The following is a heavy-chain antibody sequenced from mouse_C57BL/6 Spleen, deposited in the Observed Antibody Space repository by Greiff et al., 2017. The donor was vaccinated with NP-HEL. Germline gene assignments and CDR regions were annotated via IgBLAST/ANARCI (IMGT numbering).Heavy chain of an antibody. CDR1: GYTFTDYY. CDR3: ANRATVEYYYAMAY. CDR2: IFPGSGST. Sequence: QVQLKQSGPELVKPGASVKISCKASGYTFTDYYINWVKQRPGQGLEWIGWIFPGSGSTYYNEKFKGKATLTVDKSSSTAYMLLISLSSENSAVYFFANRATVEYYYAMAYWGQGTSVTVSS. D-gene: IGHD1-1*01. J-gene: IGHJ4*01. V-gene: IGHV1-75*01.